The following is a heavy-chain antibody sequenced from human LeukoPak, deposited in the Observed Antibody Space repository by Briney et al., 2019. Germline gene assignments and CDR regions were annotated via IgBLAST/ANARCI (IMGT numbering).Heavy chain of an antibody. V-gene: IGHV4-39*01. CDR1: GGSISSSSSF. CDR3: ARHDVVAATRVFYNWFDP. D-gene: IGHD2-15*01. Sequence: PSETLSLTCTVSGGSISSSSSFWAWIRQPPGKGLEWIGNVYYSGSTYYNPSLKSRVTISVDTSKNQFSLKLSSVTAADTAVYYCARHDVVAATRVFYNWFDPWGQGTLVTVSS. CDR2: VYYSGST. J-gene: IGHJ5*02.